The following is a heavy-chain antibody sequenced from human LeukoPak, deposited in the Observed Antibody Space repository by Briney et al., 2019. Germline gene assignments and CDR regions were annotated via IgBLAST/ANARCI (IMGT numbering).Heavy chain of an antibody. V-gene: IGHV3-21*01. CDR3: ARCSVPADDY. CDR2: ISSSSSYI. J-gene: IGHJ4*02. Sequence: PGGSLRLPCAASGFTFSSYSMNWVRQAPGKGLEWVSSISSSSSYIYYADSVKGRFTISRDNAKNSLYLQMNSLRAEDTAVYYCARCSVPADDYWGQGTLVTVSS. CDR1: GFTFSSYS. D-gene: IGHD2-2*01.